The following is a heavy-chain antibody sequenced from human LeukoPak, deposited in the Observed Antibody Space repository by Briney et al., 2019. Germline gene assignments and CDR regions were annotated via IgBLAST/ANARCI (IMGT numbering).Heavy chain of an antibody. J-gene: IGHJ4*02. D-gene: IGHD6-19*01. V-gene: IGHV1-69*13. CDR1: GDTFSSYA. CDR2: IIPIFGTA. Sequence: SVKVSCKASGDTFSSYAISWVRQAPGQGLEWMGGIIPIFGTANYAQKFQGRVTITADESTSTAYMGLSSLRSEDTAVYYCARGRMAGTYVFDYWGQGTLATVSS. CDR3: ARGRMAGTYVFDY.